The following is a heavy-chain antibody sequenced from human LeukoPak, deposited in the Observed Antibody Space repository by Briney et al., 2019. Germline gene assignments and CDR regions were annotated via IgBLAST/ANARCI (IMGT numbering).Heavy chain of an antibody. V-gene: IGHV1-69*13. CDR2: IIPIFGTA. CDR3: ARVGYYDSSGYSDAFDI. Sequence: SVKVSCKASGGTFSSYAISWVRQAPGQGLEWMGGIIPIFGTANYAQKFQGRVTITADESTSTAYMELSSLRSEDTAVYYCARVGYYDSSGYSDAFDIWGQGTMVTVSS. J-gene: IGHJ3*02. CDR1: GGTFSSYA. D-gene: IGHD3-22*01.